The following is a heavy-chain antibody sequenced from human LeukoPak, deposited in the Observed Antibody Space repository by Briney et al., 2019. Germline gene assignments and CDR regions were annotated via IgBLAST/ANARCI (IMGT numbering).Heavy chain of an antibody. Sequence: HPGGSLRLSCAAYGFTVRSSYVSAVRQAPGKGLEWVSVIYSGGITYYADSVKGRFTFSRDNSKNTLYLQMNSLRVDDMAVYYCARDGPGPYSSSWHAGAFDIWGQGTMVTVSS. J-gene: IGHJ3*02. CDR2: IYSGGIT. D-gene: IGHD6-13*01. CDR1: GFTVRSSY. CDR3: ARDGPGPYSSSWHAGAFDI. V-gene: IGHV3-53*01.